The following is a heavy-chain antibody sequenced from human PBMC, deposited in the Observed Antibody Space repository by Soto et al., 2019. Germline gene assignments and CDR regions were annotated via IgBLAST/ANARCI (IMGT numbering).Heavy chain of an antibody. CDR1: GYGFTTYG. CDR2: ISAHNGNT. Sequence: QVHLVQSGAEVKKPGASVKVSCKGSGYGFTTYGITWVRQAPGQGLERMAWISAHNGNTNYAQKLQGRVTVTRDTSTNTAYMELRSLRSADRAMYYCARGRYGDYWGQGALVTVSS. V-gene: IGHV1-18*01. D-gene: IGHD1-1*01. CDR3: ARGRYGDY. J-gene: IGHJ4*02.